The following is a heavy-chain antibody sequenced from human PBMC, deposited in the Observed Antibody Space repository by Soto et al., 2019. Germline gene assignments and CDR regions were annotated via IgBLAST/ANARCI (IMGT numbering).Heavy chain of an antibody. CDR3: ASSPQKRGYSGYDELGYYYYYMDV. V-gene: IGHV3-21*01. CDR2: ISSSSSYI. Sequence: GGSLRLSCAASGFTFSSYSMNWVRQAPGKGLEWVSSISSSSSYIYYADSVKGRFTISRDNAKNSLYLQMNSLRAEDTAVYYCASSPQKRGYSGYDELGYYYYYMDVWGKGTTVTVSS. CDR1: GFTFSSYS. D-gene: IGHD5-12*01. J-gene: IGHJ6*03.